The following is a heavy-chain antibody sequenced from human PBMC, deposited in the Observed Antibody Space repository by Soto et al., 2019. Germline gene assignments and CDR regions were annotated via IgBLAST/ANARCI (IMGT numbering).Heavy chain of an antibody. D-gene: IGHD3-3*01. Sequence: SETLSLTCTVSGGFLSSYYWSWIRQSPGKGLEWIGYIYYTGSTNYNPALKSRVTISLDTPKNQFSLNLSSVTAADTAMYYCARGHFGVINYFFYLYYIAVSAKGTSVPVSS. V-gene: IGHV4-59*01. CDR1: GGFLSSYY. J-gene: IGHJ6*03. CDR2: IYYTGST. CDR3: ARGHFGVINYFFYLYYIAV.